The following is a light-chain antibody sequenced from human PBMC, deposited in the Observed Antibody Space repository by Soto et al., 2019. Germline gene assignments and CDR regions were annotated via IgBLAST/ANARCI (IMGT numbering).Light chain of an antibody. CDR3: PQHSDCPPP. CDR1: QSVRSN. Sequence: IVLTQSPATLSLSPCERATLSCKTSQSVRSNSAWYQQKPGQAPALLISDPSNRATGIPARFSGSRSGTDFTLTISSLEPEDFAADYCPQHSDCPPPLGGAT. V-gene: IGKV3-11*01. J-gene: IGKJ4*01. CDR2: DPS.